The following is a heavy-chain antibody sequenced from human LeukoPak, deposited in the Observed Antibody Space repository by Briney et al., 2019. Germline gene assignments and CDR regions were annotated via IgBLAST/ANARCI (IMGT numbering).Heavy chain of an antibody. V-gene: IGHV4-39*01. Sequence: PSETLSLTCTVSGGSISSSSYYWGWIRQPPGKGLEWIGSIYYSGGTYCNPSLKSRVTISVDTSKNQFSLKLGSVTAADTAVYYCARHETPIAVAQLDYWGQGTLVTVSS. CDR1: GGSISSSSYY. D-gene: IGHD6-19*01. CDR2: IYYSGGT. J-gene: IGHJ4*02. CDR3: ARHETPIAVAQLDY.